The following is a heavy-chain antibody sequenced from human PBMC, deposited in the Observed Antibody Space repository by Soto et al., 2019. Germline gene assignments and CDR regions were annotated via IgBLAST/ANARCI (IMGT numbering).Heavy chain of an antibody. CDR3: ARRHLRDYIRWNFDP. CDR2: IDPKSGDT. CDR1: GYTFTDNQ. Sequence: QVQLVQSGAEVKKPGASVKVSCKASGYTFTDNQIHWLRRAPGQRLEWMGRIDPKSGDTNFAPTYQGRVTMTRDTSTNTVYMELTRLTSDDTAIYFCARRHLRDYIRWNFDPWGQGTLVTVSS. J-gene: IGHJ5*02. D-gene: IGHD3-16*01. V-gene: IGHV1-2*02.